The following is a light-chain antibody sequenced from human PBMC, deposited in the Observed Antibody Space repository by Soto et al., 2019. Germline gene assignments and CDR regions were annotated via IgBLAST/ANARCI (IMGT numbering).Light chain of an antibody. CDR3: SAFTTSSTYV. V-gene: IGLV2-18*02. CDR1: SSDVGSNNR. Sequence: TQPPSVSGAPGRAGAISSSGSSSDVGSNNRVSWYQQSPGTAPKLMIYDVTNRPSGVPDRFSGSKSGNTASLTISGLQAQDEADYYCSAFTTSSTYVFGTGPKVTVL. J-gene: IGLJ1*01. CDR2: DVT.